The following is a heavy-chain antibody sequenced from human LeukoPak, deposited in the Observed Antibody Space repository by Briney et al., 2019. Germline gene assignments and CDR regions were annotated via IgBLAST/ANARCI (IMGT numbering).Heavy chain of an antibody. J-gene: IGHJ6*04. Sequence: GGSLRLSCAASGFTFSSYGMHRVRQAPGKGLEWVAVIWYDGSNKYYGDSVKGRFTISRDNSKNTLYLQMNSLRAEDTAVYYCARELIVVVPGARGGYYYHGMDVWGKGTTVTVSS. CDR3: ARELIVVVPGARGGYYYHGMDV. V-gene: IGHV3-33*01. D-gene: IGHD2-2*01. CDR2: IWYDGSNK. CDR1: GFTFSSYG.